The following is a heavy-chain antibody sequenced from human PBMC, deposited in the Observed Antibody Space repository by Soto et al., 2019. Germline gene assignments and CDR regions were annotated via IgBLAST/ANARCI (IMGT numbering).Heavy chain of an antibody. D-gene: IGHD3-3*01. V-gene: IGHV4-30-2*01. J-gene: IGHJ4*02. CDR2: IYHSGST. CDR1: GGSIGSGGYS. Sequence: PSETLSLTCAVSGGSIGSGGYSWSGIRQPPGKGLEWIGYIYHSGSTNYNPSLKSRVTISVDRSKNQFSLKLSSVTAADTAVYYCARHGGYFDYWGQGTLVTVSS. CDR3: ARHGGYFDY.